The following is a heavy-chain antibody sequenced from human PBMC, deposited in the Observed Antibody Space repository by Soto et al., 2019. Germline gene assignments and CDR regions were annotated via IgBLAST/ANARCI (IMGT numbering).Heavy chain of an antibody. D-gene: IGHD2-8*01. J-gene: IGHJ1*01. Sequence: ASVFRFSSHEMNWIRQTPGKRLEWIAKISGSGSTINYADSVKGRFTISRDNVQRTLHLQMDSLRVEDTGVYYCARGGVYWGRGNLVTVSS. V-gene: IGHV3-48*03. CDR2: ISGSGSTI. CDR3: ARGGVY. CDR1: VFRFSSHE.